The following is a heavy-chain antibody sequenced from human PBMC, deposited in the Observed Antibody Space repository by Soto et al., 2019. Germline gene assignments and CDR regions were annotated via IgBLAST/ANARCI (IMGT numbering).Heavy chain of an antibody. CDR1: GGSFSGYY. Sequence: QVQLQQWGAGLLKPSETLSLTCAVYGGSFSGYYWSWIRQPPGKGLEWIGEINHSGSTNYNPSLKSRVTISVDTSKNQFSLKLSSVTAADTAVYYCARSRIVGSNPGYWGQGALVTVSS. CDR3: ARSRIVGSNPGY. D-gene: IGHD1-26*01. J-gene: IGHJ4*02. CDR2: INHSGST. V-gene: IGHV4-34*01.